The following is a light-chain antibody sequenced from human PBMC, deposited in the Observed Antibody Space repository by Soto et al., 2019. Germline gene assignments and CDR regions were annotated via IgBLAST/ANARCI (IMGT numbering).Light chain of an antibody. Sequence: QAVLTQPPSVCGAPGQRVTISCTGSSSNIGAGYDVHWYQQLPGTAPKLLIYGNNNRPSGVPDRFSGSKSGTSASLAITGLQAEDEADYYCQSFDNSLSGSKVFGGGTKLTVL. CDR3: QSFDNSLSGSKV. CDR1: SSNIGAGYD. V-gene: IGLV1-40*01. J-gene: IGLJ2*01. CDR2: GNN.